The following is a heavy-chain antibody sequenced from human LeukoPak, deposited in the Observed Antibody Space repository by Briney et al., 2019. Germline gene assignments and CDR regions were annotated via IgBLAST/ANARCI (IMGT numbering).Heavy chain of an antibody. V-gene: IGHV2-70*11. J-gene: IGHJ4*02. CDR2: IDWDDDK. Sequence: SGPALVKPTQTLTLTCTFSGFSLSTSGMCVSWIRQPPGKALEWLARIDWDDDKYYSTSLETRLTISKDTSKNQVVLTMTNMDPVDTATYYCARQYYSRAAFDYWGQGTPVTVSS. CDR3: ARQYYSRAAFDY. D-gene: IGHD3-10*01. CDR1: GFSLSTSGMC.